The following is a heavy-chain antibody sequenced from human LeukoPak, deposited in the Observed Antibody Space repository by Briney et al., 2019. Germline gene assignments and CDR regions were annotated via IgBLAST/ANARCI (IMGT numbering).Heavy chain of an antibody. V-gene: IGHV1-18*01. J-gene: IGHJ4*02. CDR1: GYTFTSYG. CDR2: ISAYNGNT. CDR3: ARDQDRFSSSFLFDY. Sequence: ASVKVSCKASGYTFTSYGVSWVRQAPGQGLEWMGWISAYNGNTNYAQKLQGRVTMTTDTSTSTAYMELRSLRSDDTAVYYCARDQDRFSSSFLFDYWGQGTLVTVSS. D-gene: IGHD6-13*01.